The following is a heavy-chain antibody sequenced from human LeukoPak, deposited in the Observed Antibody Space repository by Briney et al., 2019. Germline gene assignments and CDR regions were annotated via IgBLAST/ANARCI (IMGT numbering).Heavy chain of an antibody. CDR1: GDRLTNNW. J-gene: IGHJ4*02. CDR3: ARFALTSSLDY. D-gene: IGHD6-13*01. Sequence: GESLKISCKISGDRLTNNWIGWVRQVPGKGLEWLGLIYPGNSDTRYSPFFQGQVTFSVDTSISTAYLHWGGLKASDTAMYYCARFALTSSLDYWGQGTLVTVSS. V-gene: IGHV5-51*01. CDR2: IYPGNSDT.